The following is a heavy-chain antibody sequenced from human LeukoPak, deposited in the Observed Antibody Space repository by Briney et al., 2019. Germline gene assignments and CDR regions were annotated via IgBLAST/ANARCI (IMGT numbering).Heavy chain of an antibody. D-gene: IGHD3-22*01. V-gene: IGHV4-39*07. CDR2: IYYSGST. CDR1: GDSISSYY. J-gene: IGHJ4*02. Sequence: SETLSLTCTVSGDSISSYYWGWIRQPPGKGLEWIGSIYYSGSTYYNPSLKSRVTISVDTSKNQFSLKLSSVTAADTAVYYCARDSDSSGYYYDYWGQGTLVTVSS. CDR3: ARDSDSSGYYYDY.